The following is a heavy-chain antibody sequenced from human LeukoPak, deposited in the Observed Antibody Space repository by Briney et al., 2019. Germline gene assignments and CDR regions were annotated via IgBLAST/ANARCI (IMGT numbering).Heavy chain of an antibody. CDR2: INHSGST. Sequence: PSETLSLTCAVYGGSFSGYYWSWIRQPPGKGLEWIGEINHSGSTNYNPSFKSRVTISVDTSKNQFSLKLSSVTAADTAVYYCARGDLLTGYYSWFDPWGQGTLVTVSS. CDR3: ARGDLLTGYYSWFDP. D-gene: IGHD3-9*01. V-gene: IGHV4-34*01. CDR1: GGSFSGYY. J-gene: IGHJ5*02.